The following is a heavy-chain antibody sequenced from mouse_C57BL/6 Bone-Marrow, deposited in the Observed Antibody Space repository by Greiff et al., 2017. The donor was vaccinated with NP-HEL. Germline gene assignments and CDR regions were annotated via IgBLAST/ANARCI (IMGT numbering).Heavy chain of an antibody. CDR2: IDPSDSYT. Sequence: QVQLQQPGAELVMPGASVKLSCKASGYTFTSYWIHWVKQRPGQGLEWIGEIDPSDSYTNYNQKFKGKSTLTVDKSSSTAYMQLSSLTSEDSAVYYCARDYGSSPYSMDYWGQGTSVTVSS. D-gene: IGHD1-1*01. J-gene: IGHJ4*01. CDR3: ARDYGSSPYSMDY. CDR1: GYTFTSYW. V-gene: IGHV1-69*01.